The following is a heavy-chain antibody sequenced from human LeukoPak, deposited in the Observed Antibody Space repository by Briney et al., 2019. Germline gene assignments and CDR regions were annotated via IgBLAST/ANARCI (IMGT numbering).Heavy chain of an antibody. V-gene: IGHV1-46*01. CDR3: ARDTAYYYDSSGYYDY. Sequence: ASVKVSCKASGYTFTSYYMHWVRQAPGQGLEWMGIINPSGGSTSYAQKFQGRVTMTRDTSTSTVYMELSSLRSEDTAVYYGARDTAYYYDSSGYYDYWGQGTLVTVSS. D-gene: IGHD3-22*01. CDR2: INPSGGST. J-gene: IGHJ4*02. CDR1: GYTFTSYY.